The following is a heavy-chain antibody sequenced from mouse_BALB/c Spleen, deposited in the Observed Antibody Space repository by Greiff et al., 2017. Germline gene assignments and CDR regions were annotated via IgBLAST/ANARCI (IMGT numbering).Heavy chain of an antibody. J-gene: IGHJ4*01. CDR2: IDPANGNT. CDR1: GFNIKDTY. Sequence: EVQLQQSGAELVKPGASVKLSCTASGFNIKDTYMHWVKQRPEQGLEWIGRIDPANGNTKYDPKFQGKATITADTSSNTAYLQLSSLTSEDTAVYYCALYGNYLYAMDYWGQGTSVTVSS. D-gene: IGHD2-10*02. CDR3: ALYGNYLYAMDY. V-gene: IGHV14-3*02.